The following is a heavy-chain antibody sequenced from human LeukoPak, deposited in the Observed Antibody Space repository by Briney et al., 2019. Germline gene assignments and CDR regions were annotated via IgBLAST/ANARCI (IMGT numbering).Heavy chain of an antibody. V-gene: IGHV3-48*03. CDR1: GFTSSSYE. J-gene: IGHJ4*02. D-gene: IGHD6-13*01. CDR2: ISSSGSTI. Sequence: PGGSLRLSCAASGFTSSSYEMNWVRQAPGKGLEWVSYISSSGSTIYYADSVKGRFTISRDNAKNSLYLQMNSLRAEDTAVYYCARDPSAGMGTGFDYWGQGTLVTVSS. CDR3: ARDPSAGMGTGFDY.